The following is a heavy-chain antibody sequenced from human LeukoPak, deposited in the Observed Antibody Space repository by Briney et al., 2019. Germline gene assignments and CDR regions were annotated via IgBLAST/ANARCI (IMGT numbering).Heavy chain of an antibody. CDR3: AKEGIVVVPAAMPDY. J-gene: IGHJ4*02. D-gene: IGHD2-2*01. CDR2: ISYDGSNK. V-gene: IGHV3-30*18. CDR1: GFTFSSYG. Sequence: PGGSLRLSCAASGFTFSSYGMHWVRQAPGKGLEWAAVISYDGSNKYYADSVKGRFTISRDNSKNTLYLQMNSLRAEDTAVYYCAKEGIVVVPAAMPDYWGQGTLVTVSS.